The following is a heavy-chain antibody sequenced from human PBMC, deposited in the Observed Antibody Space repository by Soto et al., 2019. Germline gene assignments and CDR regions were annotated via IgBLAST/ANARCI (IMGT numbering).Heavy chain of an antibody. V-gene: IGHV1-18*04. Sequence: QVQLVQSATEVKTPGAAVKVSCHASGYTFTNYGVNWVRQAPGQGLEWMAWISAYNGKTHHAPFVRARVTMTTDTSTRTAYMELTSLSSDDTAVYYCARGGWNYGPGPFDLWGQGTMVTVSS. CDR2: ISAYNGKT. CDR1: GYTFTNYG. CDR3: ARGGWNYGPGPFDL. J-gene: IGHJ3*01. D-gene: IGHD1-7*01.